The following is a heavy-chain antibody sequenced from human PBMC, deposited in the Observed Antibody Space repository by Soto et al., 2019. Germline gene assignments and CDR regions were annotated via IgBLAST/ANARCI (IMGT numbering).Heavy chain of an antibody. CDR2: IYYSGST. D-gene: IGHD5-18*01. CDR3: ARVATRGYVNWFDP. CDR1: GGSISSYY. Sequence: SETLSLTCTVSGGSISSYYWSWIRQPPGKGLEWIGYIYYSGSTNYNPSLKSRVTISVDTSKNQFSLKLSSVTAADTAVYYCARVATRGYVNWFDPWGQGTLVTVSS. J-gene: IGHJ5*02. V-gene: IGHV4-59*01.